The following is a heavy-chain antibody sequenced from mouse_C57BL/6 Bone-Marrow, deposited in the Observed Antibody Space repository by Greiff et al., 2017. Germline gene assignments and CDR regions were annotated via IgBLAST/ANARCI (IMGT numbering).Heavy chain of an antibody. CDR1: GYTFTSYG. Sequence: QVQLQQSGAELARPGASVKLSCKASGYTFTSYGISWVKQRTGQGLEWIGEIYPGSGNTYYNEKFKGKATLTADNSSSTAYMELRSLTSEDSAVYYCAGYGNRSYYFDYWGQGTTLTVSS. J-gene: IGHJ2*01. D-gene: IGHD2-1*01. CDR3: AGYGNRSYYFDY. V-gene: IGHV1-81*01. CDR2: IYPGSGNT.